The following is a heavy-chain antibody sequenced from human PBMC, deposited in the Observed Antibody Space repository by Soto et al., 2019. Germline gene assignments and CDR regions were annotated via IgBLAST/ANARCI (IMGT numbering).Heavy chain of an antibody. J-gene: IGHJ4*02. CDR3: AKNYYDSSGYYFSGYYFEY. V-gene: IGHV3-23*01. CDR2: ISGSGGST. CDR1: GFTFSSYA. Sequence: GGSLRLSCGASGFTFSSYAMSWVRQAPGKGLEWVSAISGSGGSTYYADSVKGRFTISRDNSKNTLYLQMNSLRAEDTAVYYCAKNYYDSSGYYFSGYYFEYWGQGTLVTVSS. D-gene: IGHD3-22*01.